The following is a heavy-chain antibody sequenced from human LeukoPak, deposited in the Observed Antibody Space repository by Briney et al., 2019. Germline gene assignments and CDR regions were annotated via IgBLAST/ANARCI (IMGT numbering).Heavy chain of an antibody. CDR1: GYTFINYG. Sequence: ASVKVSCKASGYTFINYGINWVRQAPGQGLEWMGWISTYNGHTNYAQKLQGRVTMTTDASTNTAYMEVRSLRSDDTAVYYCAREDYYDSSGYYKNKEYFQHWGQGTLVTVSS. D-gene: IGHD3-22*01. CDR2: ISTYNGHT. CDR3: AREDYYDSSGYYKNKEYFQH. J-gene: IGHJ1*01. V-gene: IGHV1-18*01.